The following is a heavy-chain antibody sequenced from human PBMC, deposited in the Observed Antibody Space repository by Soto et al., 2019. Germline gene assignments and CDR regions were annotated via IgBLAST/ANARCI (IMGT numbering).Heavy chain of an antibody. D-gene: IGHD5-12*01. CDR1: GFTLSDYA. J-gene: IGHJ4*02. Sequence: PGRSLSPPCTASGFTLSDYAMHWVRQAPGQGLAWVSGISWNSGSIGYADSVKGRFTISRDNAKNSMYLQMNSLRAESTDLYYCAKGRDGYITLDYWGEWT. CDR2: ISWNSGSI. CDR3: AKGRDGYITLDY. V-gene: IGHV3-9*01.